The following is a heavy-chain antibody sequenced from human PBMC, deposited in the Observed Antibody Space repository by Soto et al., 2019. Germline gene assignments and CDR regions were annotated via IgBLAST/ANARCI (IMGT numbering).Heavy chain of an antibody. V-gene: IGHV1-18*01. Sequence: QVQLVQSGAEVKKPGASVKVSCKASGYTFTSYGISWVRQAPGQGLEWMGWISAYNGNTNYAQKLQGRVTMTTDTSTSKAYMELRSLRSDDTAVYESARDGLAAAAGTFLYGLDYWGQGTLVTVSS. CDR3: ARDGLAAAAGTFLYGLDY. J-gene: IGHJ4*02. CDR2: ISAYNGNT. CDR1: GYTFTSYG. D-gene: IGHD6-13*01.